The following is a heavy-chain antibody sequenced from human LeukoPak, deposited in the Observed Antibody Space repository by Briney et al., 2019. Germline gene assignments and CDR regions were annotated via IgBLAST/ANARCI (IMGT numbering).Heavy chain of an antibody. CDR2: IIPIFGTA. V-gene: IGHV1-69*05. CDR1: GGTFSSYA. CDR3: ARSGDNGYFDL. Sequence: ASVTVSCKSSGGTFSSYAISWVRQAPGQGLEWMGGIIPIFGTANYAQKFQGRVTITTDESTSTAYMERSSLRSEDTAVYYCARSGDNGYFDLWGRGTLVTVSS. D-gene: IGHD2-21*01. J-gene: IGHJ2*01.